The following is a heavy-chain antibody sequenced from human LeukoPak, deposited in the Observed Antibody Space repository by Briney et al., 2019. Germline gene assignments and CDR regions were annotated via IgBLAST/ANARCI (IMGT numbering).Heavy chain of an antibody. CDR2: INHSRST. CDR1: GGSFSPYY. D-gene: IGHD5-18*01. J-gene: IGHJ4*02. Sequence: SETLSLTCAVYGGSFSPYYWSWIRQSPDKGLEWIGEINHSRSTNYNPSLKSRVTISVDTSKDQFSLKLSSVTAADTAVYYCARRIQLEFDYWGQGTLVTVSS. V-gene: IGHV4-34*01. CDR3: ARRIQLEFDY.